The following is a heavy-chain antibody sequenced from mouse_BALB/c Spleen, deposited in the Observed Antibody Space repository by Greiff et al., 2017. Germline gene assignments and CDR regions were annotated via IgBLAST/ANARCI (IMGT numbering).Heavy chain of an antibody. D-gene: IGHD2-10*01. CDR1: GYSITSDYA. CDR2: ISYSGST. Sequence: EVKLVESGPGLVKPSQSLSLTCTVTGYSITSDYAWNWIRQFPGNKLEWMGYISYSGSTSYNPSLKSRISITRDTSKNQFFLQLNSVTTEDTATYYCARGAYYGNRRGFDYWGQGTTLTVSS. CDR3: ARGAYYGNRRGFDY. J-gene: IGHJ2*01. V-gene: IGHV3-2*02.